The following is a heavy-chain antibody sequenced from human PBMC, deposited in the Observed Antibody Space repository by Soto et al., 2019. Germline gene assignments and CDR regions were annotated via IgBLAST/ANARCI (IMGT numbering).Heavy chain of an antibody. CDR1: GYTFTSYY. V-gene: IGHV1-46*03. J-gene: IGHJ5*02. CDR2: INPSGGST. CDR3: ARGPRVVPGVIRGGWFDP. Sequence: QVQLVQSGAEVKKPGASAKVSCKASGYTFTSYYMHWVRQAPGQGLEWMGIINPSGGSTSYAQKFQGTVTMTRDTSTRTVYMELSSLRSEDTAVYYCARGPRVVPGVIRGGWFDPWGQGTLVTVSS. D-gene: IGHD3-10*01.